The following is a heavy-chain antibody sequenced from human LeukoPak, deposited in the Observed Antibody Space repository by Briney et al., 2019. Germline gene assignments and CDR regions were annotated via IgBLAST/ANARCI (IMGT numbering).Heavy chain of an antibody. J-gene: IGHJ6*02. V-gene: IGHV4-59*08. CDR3: ARRAGYYYGMDV. Sequence: SETLSLTCSVSGGSISSYYWSWIRQPPGKGLEWIGYIYYSGSTKYNPSLKSRVTISVDTSKNQFSLKLSSVTAADTAVYYCARRAGYYYGMDVWGQGTTVTVSS. CDR1: GGSISSYY. CDR2: IYYSGST.